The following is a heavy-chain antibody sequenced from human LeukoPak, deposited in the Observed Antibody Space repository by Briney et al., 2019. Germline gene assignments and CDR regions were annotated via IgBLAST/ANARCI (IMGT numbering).Heavy chain of an antibody. CDR2: ISSSSSYI. J-gene: IGHJ4*02. CDR1: GFTFSSYS. CDR3: ARAPRRAYYDSCGYPDY. V-gene: IGHV3-21*04. Sequence: GGSLRLSCAASGFTFSSYSMNWVRQAPGKGLEWVSSISSSSSYIYYADSVKGRFTISRDNAKNSLYLQMNSLRAEDTAVYYCARAPRRAYYDSCGYPDYWGQGTLVTVSS. D-gene: IGHD3-22*01.